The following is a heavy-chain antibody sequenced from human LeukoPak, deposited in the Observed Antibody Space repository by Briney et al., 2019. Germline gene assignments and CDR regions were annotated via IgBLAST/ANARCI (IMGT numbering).Heavy chain of an antibody. V-gene: IGHV4-34*01. CDR3: ARVPLRCLEPFGY. CDR2: ISHRGRT. D-gene: IGHD3-3*01. Sequence: PLETLSLTCAVYGGSVSGYYWSWIRQPPEKGLEWIGEISHRGRTHYTPSLQSRVTMSVDTSKNQFALNLNSVTAADTAVYYCARVPLRCLEPFGYWGQVILVTVSS. J-gene: IGHJ4*02. CDR1: GGSVSGYY.